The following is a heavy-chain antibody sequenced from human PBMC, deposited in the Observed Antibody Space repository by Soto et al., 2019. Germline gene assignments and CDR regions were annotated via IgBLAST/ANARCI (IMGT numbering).Heavy chain of an antibody. J-gene: IGHJ4*02. CDR1: GDSISSRSYY. CDR2: IYYSGST. V-gene: IGHV4-39*07. Sequence: PSETLSLTCTVTGDSISSRSYYWGWIRQPPGKGLEWIGSIYYSGSTYYNPSLKSRVTISVDTSKNQLSLKLSSVTAADTAVYYCARFEDGYNIWGQGTLVTVSS. CDR3: ARFEDGYNI. D-gene: IGHD5-12*01.